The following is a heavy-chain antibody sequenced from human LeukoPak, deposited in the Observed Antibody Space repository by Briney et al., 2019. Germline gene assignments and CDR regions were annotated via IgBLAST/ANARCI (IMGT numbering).Heavy chain of an antibody. CDR3: ARVMGPFRGPFDY. CDR1: GGSISSNSYY. J-gene: IGHJ4*02. V-gene: IGHV4-39*07. Sequence: SETLSLTCTVSGGSISSNSYYWGWIRQPPGKGLEWIGSIYYSGSTYYNPSLKSRVTISVDASKNQFSLKLSSVTAEGTAVYYCARVMGPFRGPFDYWGQGTLVTVSS. CDR2: IYYSGST. D-gene: IGHD3-10*01.